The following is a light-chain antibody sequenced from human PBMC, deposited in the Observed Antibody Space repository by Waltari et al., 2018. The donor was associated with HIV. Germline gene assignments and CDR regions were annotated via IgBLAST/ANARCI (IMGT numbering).Light chain of an antibody. J-gene: IGLJ1*01. CDR1: TPNTGPGNK. CDR2: SSR. CDR3: QSYDSTIYV. V-gene: IGLV1-40*01. Sequence: QPCLTHPPPVPGPPGRPLTIPALGTTPNTGPGNKLHGYQHVPGTAPKLLIYSSRNRPSGVPDRFSGSKSGTSASLAITGLQAEDEADYYCQSYDSTIYVFGTGTRLAVL.